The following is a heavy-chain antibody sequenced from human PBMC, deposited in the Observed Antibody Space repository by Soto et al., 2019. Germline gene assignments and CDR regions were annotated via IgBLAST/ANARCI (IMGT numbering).Heavy chain of an antibody. D-gene: IGHD6-13*01. CDR1: GYTFTSYG. V-gene: IGHV1-18*04. CDR2: ISAYNGNT. Sequence: GASVEVSCKASGYTFTSYGISWVRQAPGQGLEWMGWISAYNGNTNYAQKLQGRVTMTTDTSTSTAYMELRSLRSDDTAVYYCALAAFPRSNWFDPWGQGTLVTVSS. CDR3: ALAAFPRSNWFDP. J-gene: IGHJ5*02.